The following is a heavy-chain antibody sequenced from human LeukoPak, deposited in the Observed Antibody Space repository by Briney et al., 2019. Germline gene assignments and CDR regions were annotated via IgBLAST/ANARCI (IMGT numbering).Heavy chain of an antibody. CDR1: GGTFSSYT. V-gene: IGHV1-69*02. Sequence: ASVKVSCKASGGTFSSYTISWVRQAPGQGLEWMGRIIPILGIANYAQKFQGRVTITADKSMSTAYMELSSLRSEDTAVYYCARGRALKDYGDYQDAFDIWGQGTMVTVSS. CDR2: IIPILGIA. J-gene: IGHJ3*02. CDR3: ARGRALKDYGDYQDAFDI. D-gene: IGHD4-17*01.